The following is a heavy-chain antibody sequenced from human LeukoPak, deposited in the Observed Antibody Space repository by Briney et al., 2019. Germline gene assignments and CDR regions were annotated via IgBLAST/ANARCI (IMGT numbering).Heavy chain of an antibody. Sequence: GGSLRLSRAAAGFTFSSYGMHWVRQAPGKGLEWVAFIRYDGSNKYYADSVKGRFTISRDNSKNTLYLQMNSPRAEDTAVYYCAKANIVVVVAATGPDYWGQGTLVTVSS. CDR3: AKANIVVVVAATGPDY. V-gene: IGHV3-30*02. CDR1: GFTFSSYG. CDR2: IRYDGSNK. D-gene: IGHD2-15*01. J-gene: IGHJ4*02.